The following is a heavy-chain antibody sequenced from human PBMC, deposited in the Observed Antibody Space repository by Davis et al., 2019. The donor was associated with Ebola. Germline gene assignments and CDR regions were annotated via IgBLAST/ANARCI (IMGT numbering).Heavy chain of an antibody. J-gene: IGHJ4*02. CDR3: TRGTVGADY. D-gene: IGHD4-17*01. V-gene: IGHV3-49*04. Sequence: GESLKISCTASGFTFGDYAMSWVRQAPGKGLEWVGFIRSKAYGGTTKYAASVKGRFTISRDDSKSIAYLQMNSLKTEDTAVYSCTRGTVGADYWGQGTLVTVSS. CDR1: GFTFGDYA. CDR2: IRSKAYGGTT.